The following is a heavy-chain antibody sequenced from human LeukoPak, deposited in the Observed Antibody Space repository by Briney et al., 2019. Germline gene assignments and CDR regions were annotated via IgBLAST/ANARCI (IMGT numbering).Heavy chain of an antibody. V-gene: IGHV4-39*07. D-gene: IGHD2-15*01. Sequence: SETLSLTCTVSGGSIGSSSYYWGWIRQPPGKGLEWIGSIYYSGSTYYNPSLKSRVTISVDTSKNQFSLKLSSVTAADTAVYYCARDLGVGFDYWGQGTLVTVSS. CDR3: ARDLGVGFDY. CDR1: GGSIGSSSYY. CDR2: IYYSGST. J-gene: IGHJ4*02.